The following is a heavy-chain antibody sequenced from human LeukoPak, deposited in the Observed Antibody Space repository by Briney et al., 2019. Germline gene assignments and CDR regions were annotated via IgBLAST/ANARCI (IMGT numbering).Heavy chain of an antibody. J-gene: IGHJ4*02. Sequence: SVKVSCKASGGTFSSYTISWVRQAPGQGLEWMGRIIPILGIANYAQKFQGRVTITADKSTSTAYMELSSLRSEDTAVYYCASHTYYDFRSGPFDYWGQGTLVTVSS. CDR2: IIPILGIA. D-gene: IGHD3-3*01. CDR3: ASHTYYDFRSGPFDY. CDR1: GGTFSSYT. V-gene: IGHV1-69*02.